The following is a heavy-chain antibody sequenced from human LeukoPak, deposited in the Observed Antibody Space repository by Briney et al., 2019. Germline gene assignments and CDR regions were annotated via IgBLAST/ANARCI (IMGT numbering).Heavy chain of an antibody. V-gene: IGHV3-7*01. CDR3: AREDYDILTGYDY. Sequence: GGSLRLSCAASGFTFSNAWMSWVRQAPGKGLEWVANIKQDGSEKYYVDSVKGRFTISRDNAKNSLYLQMNSLRAEDTAVYYCAREDYDILTGYDYWGQGTLVTVPS. CDR1: GFTFSNAW. CDR2: IKQDGSEK. J-gene: IGHJ4*02. D-gene: IGHD3-9*01.